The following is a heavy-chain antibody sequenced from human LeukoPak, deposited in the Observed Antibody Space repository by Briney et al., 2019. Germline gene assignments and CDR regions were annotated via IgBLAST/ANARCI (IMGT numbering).Heavy chain of an antibody. CDR3: AKGGRLHQNGY. J-gene: IGHJ4*02. CDR2: VSPSGGDT. V-gene: IGHV3-23*01. Sequence: PGGSLRLSCAASGFTFSTYSMSWVRLAPGKGLEWVSTVSPSGGDTYYVDSVEGRFTISRDNFRNTLYLQMNSLRAEDTAVYYCAKGGRLHQNGYWGQGTLVTVSS. CDR1: GFTFSTYS. D-gene: IGHD2-21*02.